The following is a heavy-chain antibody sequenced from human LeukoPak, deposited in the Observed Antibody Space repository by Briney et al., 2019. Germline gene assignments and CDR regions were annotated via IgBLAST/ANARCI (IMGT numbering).Heavy chain of an antibody. J-gene: IGHJ6*02. CDR1: GFTFNSYG. CDR2: ISYDGSNK. CDR3: AKDVRMGYYYGMDV. D-gene: IGHD2-15*01. V-gene: IGHV3-30*18. Sequence: PGRSLRLSCAASGFTFNSYGMHWVRQAPGKGLEWVAVISYDGSNKYYADSVKGRFTISRDNSKNTLHLQMNSLRAEDTAVYYCAKDVRMGYYYGMDVWGQGTTVTVSS.